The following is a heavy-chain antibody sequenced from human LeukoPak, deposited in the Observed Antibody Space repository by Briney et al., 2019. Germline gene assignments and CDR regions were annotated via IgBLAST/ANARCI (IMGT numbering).Heavy chain of an antibody. J-gene: IGHJ5*02. CDR1: GYTFTNYY. CDR2: MNPNSGNT. D-gene: IGHD3-10*01. Sequence: ASVKVSCKASGYTFTNYYMHWVRQATGQGLEWMGWMNPNSGNTGYAQKFQGRVTMTRNTSISTAYMELSSLRSEDTAVYYCARTSYGSGSYYLNWFDPWGQGTLVTVSS. V-gene: IGHV1-8*01. CDR3: ARTSYGSGSYYLNWFDP.